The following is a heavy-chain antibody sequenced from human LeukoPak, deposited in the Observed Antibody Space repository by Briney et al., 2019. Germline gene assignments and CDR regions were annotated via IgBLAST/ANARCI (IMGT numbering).Heavy chain of an antibody. Sequence: PGGSLRLSCAASGLSFSFSGMHWVRQAPGKGLEWVAFIQYDGRSKYYADSVKGRFAISRDNSQNTVYLQINSLRPEDTAVYYCAKESHSAAVGGNVDYWGQGTLVTVSS. J-gene: IGHJ4*02. CDR3: AKESHSAAVGGNVDY. D-gene: IGHD6-13*01. V-gene: IGHV3-30*02. CDR2: IQYDGRSK. CDR1: GLSFSFSG.